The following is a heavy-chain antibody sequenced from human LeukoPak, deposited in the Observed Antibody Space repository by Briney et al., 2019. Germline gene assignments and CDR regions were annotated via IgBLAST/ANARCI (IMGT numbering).Heavy chain of an antibody. CDR2: VASSGTS. CDR3: ARVVRGVVTSNWFDP. Sequence: SETLSLTCTVSGDSLNTYYWTWIRQTPGKELEWIGFVASSGTSNYNPSLKSRVSTSIDTSKNQFSLALTSVTPADTAVYYCARVVRGVVTSNWFDPWGQGTLVSVPS. D-gene: IGHD2-21*02. J-gene: IGHJ5*02. CDR1: GDSLNTYY. V-gene: IGHV4-59*01.